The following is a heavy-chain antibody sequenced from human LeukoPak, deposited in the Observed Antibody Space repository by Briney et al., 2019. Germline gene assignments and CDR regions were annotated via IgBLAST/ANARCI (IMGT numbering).Heavy chain of an antibody. D-gene: IGHD3-10*01. V-gene: IGHV3-21*01. Sequence: GGSLRLSCAASGFTFSSYSMNWVRQAPGKGLEWVSSISSSSSYIYYADPVKGRFTISRDNAKNSLYLQMNSLRAEDAAVYYCARDLYYYGSGSPTYFDYWGQGTLVTVSS. J-gene: IGHJ4*02. CDR2: ISSSSSYI. CDR3: ARDLYYYGSGSPTYFDY. CDR1: GFTFSSYS.